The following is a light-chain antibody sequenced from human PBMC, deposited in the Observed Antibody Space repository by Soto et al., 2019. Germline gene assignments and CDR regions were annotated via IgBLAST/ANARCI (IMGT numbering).Light chain of an antibody. CDR1: QGIDNY. V-gene: IGKV1-17*03. J-gene: IGKJ4*01. CDR2: AAS. Sequence: DIQMTQSPSAISASVGDRVTITRRASQGIDNYLAWFKQKPGKVPQRLIYAASTLQSGVPSRFRGSGSGTEFTLTISSLKPEDFETYYCLQHRSYPLTFGGGTKVDI. CDR3: LQHRSYPLT.